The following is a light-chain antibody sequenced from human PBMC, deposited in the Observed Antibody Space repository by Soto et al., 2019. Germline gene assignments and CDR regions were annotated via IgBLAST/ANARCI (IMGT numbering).Light chain of an antibody. V-gene: IGKV1-33*01. CDR3: QQYSHLIT. CDR2: DAS. Sequence: DIQMTQSPSSLSASVGDRVTITCQASQDISNYLSWYQQKLGKAPKLLIYDASNLETGVPSRFSGSGSGTDFTFTISRLQPEDIATYYCQQYSHLITFGQGTRLEIK. J-gene: IGKJ5*01. CDR1: QDISNY.